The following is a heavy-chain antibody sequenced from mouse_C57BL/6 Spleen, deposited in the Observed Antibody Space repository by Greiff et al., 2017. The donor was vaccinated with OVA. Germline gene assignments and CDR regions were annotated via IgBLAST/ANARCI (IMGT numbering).Heavy chain of an antibody. V-gene: IGHV1-18*01. CDR2: INPNNGGT. Sequence: VQLQQSGPELVKPGASVKIPCKASGYTFTDYNMDWVKQSHGKSLEWIGDINPNNGGTIYNQKFKGKATLTVDKSSSTAYMELRSLTSEDTAVYYCARTYETSSFAYWGQGTLVTVSA. CDR1: GYTFTDYN. CDR3: ARTYETSSFAY. D-gene: IGHD2-3*01. J-gene: IGHJ3*01.